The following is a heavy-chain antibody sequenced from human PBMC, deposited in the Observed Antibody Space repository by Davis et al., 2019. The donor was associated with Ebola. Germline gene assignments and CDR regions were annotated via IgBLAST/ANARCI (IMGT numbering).Heavy chain of an antibody. J-gene: IGHJ4*02. CDR2: IYHSGST. CDR3: ARVDTAMAFDY. V-gene: IGHV4-30-2*01. CDR1: GGSISSGGYS. D-gene: IGHD5-18*01. Sequence: SETLSLTCAVSGGSISSGGYSWSWTRQPPGKGLEWIGYIYHSGSTYYNPSLKSRVTISVDTSKNQFSLKLSSVTAADTAVYYCARVDTAMAFDYWGQGTLVTVSS.